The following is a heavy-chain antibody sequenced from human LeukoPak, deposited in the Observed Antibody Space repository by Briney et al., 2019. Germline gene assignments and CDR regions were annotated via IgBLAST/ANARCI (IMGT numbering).Heavy chain of an antibody. D-gene: IGHD2-2*01. CDR3: TTAPAFSSSWRS. V-gene: IGHV3-48*01. Sequence: SGGSLRLSCAASGFTFTTYNMNWVRQAPGKGPEWVAYITASDTTKYYADSVKGRFTISRDNAKKSLFLQMNSLRAEDTAVYYCTTAPAFSSSWRSWGQGTLVTASS. CDR2: ITASDTTK. CDR1: GFTFTTYN. J-gene: IGHJ5*02.